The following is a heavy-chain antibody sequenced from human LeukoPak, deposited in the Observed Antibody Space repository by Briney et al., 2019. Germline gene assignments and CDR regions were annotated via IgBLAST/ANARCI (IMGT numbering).Heavy chain of an antibody. CDR3: ARDAVYSSSWQYY. D-gene: IGHD6-13*01. V-gene: IGHV3-11*06. CDR2: ISGSSDNT. J-gene: IGHJ4*02. Sequence: GGSLRLSCAASGFTFSSYAMSWIRQAPGKGLEWVSYISGSSDNTNYADSVKGRFTISRDNAKNSLYLQMNSLRAEDTAVYYCARDAVYSSSWQYYWGQGTLVTVSS. CDR1: GFTFSSYA.